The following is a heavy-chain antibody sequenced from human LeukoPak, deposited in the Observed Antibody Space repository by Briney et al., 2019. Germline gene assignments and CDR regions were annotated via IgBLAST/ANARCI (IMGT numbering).Heavy chain of an antibody. J-gene: IGHJ4*02. D-gene: IGHD6-19*01. Sequence: SETLSLTCTVSGGSISSSSYYWGWIRQPPGKGLDWIGSIYYSGSTYYNPSLKSRVTISVDTSKNQFSLKLSSVTAADTAVYYCARDPGIAVPFDYWGQGTLVTVSS. CDR3: ARDPGIAVPFDY. V-gene: IGHV4-39*07. CDR2: IYYSGST. CDR1: GGSISSSSYY.